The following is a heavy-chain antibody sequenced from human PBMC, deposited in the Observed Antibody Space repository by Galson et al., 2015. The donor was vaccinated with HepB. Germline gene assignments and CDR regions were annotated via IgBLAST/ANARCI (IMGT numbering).Heavy chain of an antibody. D-gene: IGHD1-26*01. CDR3: ARCVGGTYLDY. J-gene: IGHJ4*02. Sequence: QSGAEVKKPGESLKISCKVSGYTFRAYWIGWVRQMPGKGLEWMGIVYPGDSDTRYSPSFQGQVTISADKSISTAYLQWSSLEASDTAIYYCARCVGGTYLDYWGQGTLVTVSS. V-gene: IGHV5-51*01. CDR2: VYPGDSDT. CDR1: GYTFRAYW.